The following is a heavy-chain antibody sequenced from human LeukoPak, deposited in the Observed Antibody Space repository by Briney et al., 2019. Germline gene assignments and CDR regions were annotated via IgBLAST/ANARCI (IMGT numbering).Heavy chain of an antibody. CDR1: GYTFTAYY. CDR2: VNPNSGGT. CDR3: ATAPLNGYNSGWYSFDY. V-gene: IGHV1-2*02. Sequence: ASVKVSCKASGYTFTAYYMHWVRQAPGQRLEWMGWVNPNSGGTNYAQKFQDRVTMTRDTSISTAYMELHRLRSDDTAVYYCATAPLNGYNSGWYSFDYWGQGALSPSPQ. D-gene: IGHD6-19*01. J-gene: IGHJ4*02.